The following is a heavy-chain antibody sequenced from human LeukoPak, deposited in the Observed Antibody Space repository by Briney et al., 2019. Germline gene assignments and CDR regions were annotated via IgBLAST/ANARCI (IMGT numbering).Heavy chain of an antibody. J-gene: IGHJ3*02. CDR2: IYYSGST. V-gene: IGHV4-59*01. CDR1: GGSISSYY. D-gene: IGHD5-18*01. Sequence: SETLSLTCTVSGGSISSYYWSWIRQPPGKGLEWIGYIYYSGSTNYNPSLESRVTISVDTSKNQFSLKLSSVTAADTAVYYCTRVGDTAMAHQAFDIWGQGTMVTVSS. CDR3: TRVGDTAMAHQAFDI.